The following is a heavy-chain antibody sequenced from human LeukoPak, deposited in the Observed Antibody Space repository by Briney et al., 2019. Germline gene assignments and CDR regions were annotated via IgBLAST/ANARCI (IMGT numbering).Heavy chain of an antibody. Sequence: SETLSLTCTVSGGSISSYYWSWIRQPAGKGLEWIGRIYTSGSTNYNPSLKSRVTMSVDTSKNQFSLKLSSVTAADTAVYYCARVAYCTNGVCPYYYYMDVWGKGTTVTVSS. CDR1: GGSISSYY. CDR3: ARVAYCTNGVCPYYYYMDV. CDR2: IYTSGST. V-gene: IGHV4-4*07. D-gene: IGHD2-8*01. J-gene: IGHJ6*03.